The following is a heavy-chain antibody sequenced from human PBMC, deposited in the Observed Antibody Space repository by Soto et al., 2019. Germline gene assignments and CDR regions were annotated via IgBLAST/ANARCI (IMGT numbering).Heavy chain of an antibody. V-gene: IGHV3-23*01. CDR1: GFTFSTYA. CDR3: ATYSFRAGIAVAGNY. D-gene: IGHD6-19*01. J-gene: IGHJ4*02. Sequence: GGSLRLSCAASGFTFSTYAINWVRQAPGKGLEWVSAISGSGGSTYYADSVKGRFTISRDNSKNTLYLQMTSLRAEDTAIYYCATYSFRAGIAVAGNYCGQGTLVTVSS. CDR2: ISGSGGST.